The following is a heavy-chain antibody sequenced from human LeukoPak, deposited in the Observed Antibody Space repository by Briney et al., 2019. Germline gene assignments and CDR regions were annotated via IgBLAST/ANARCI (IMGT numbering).Heavy chain of an antibody. V-gene: IGHV3-30*04. J-gene: IGHJ4*02. CDR1: GFTFSSYA. CDR3: ARDGPNRSGDY. CDR2: ISYDGSNK. Sequence: PGGSLRLSCAASGFTFSSYAMHWVRQAPGKGLEWVAVISYDGSNKYYADSVKGRFTISRDNSKNTLYLQMNSLRAEDTAVYYCARDGPNRSGDYWGQGTLVTVSS. D-gene: IGHD2-8*01.